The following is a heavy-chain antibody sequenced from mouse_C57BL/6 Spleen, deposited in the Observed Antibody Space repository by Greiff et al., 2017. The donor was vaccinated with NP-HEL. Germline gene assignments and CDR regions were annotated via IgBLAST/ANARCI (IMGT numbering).Heavy chain of an antibody. Sequence: QVQLQQSGAELAKPGASVKLSCKASGYTFTSYWMHWVKQRPGQGLEWIGYINPSSGYTKYNQKFKDKATLTADKSSSTAYMQLSSLTYDDSAVYYCARGILWLREAPDYWGQGTTLTVSS. J-gene: IGHJ2*01. D-gene: IGHD1-2*01. CDR2: INPSSGYT. CDR1: GYTFTSYW. CDR3: ARGILWLREAPDY. V-gene: IGHV1-7*01.